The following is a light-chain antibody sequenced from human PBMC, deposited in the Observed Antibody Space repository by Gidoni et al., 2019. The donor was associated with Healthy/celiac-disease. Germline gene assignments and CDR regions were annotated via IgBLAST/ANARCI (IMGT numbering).Light chain of an antibody. J-gene: IGKJ4*01. CDR1: QSISSY. CDR3: QQSYSTPLT. CDR2: AAS. Sequence: DSQMTQSPSSLSASVGDRVTITCRASQSISSYLNWYQQKPGKAPKLLIYAASSLQSGVPSRFSGSGSGPDFTLTISLLQPEDFATYYCQQSYSTPLTFGGGTKVEIK. V-gene: IGKV1-39*01.